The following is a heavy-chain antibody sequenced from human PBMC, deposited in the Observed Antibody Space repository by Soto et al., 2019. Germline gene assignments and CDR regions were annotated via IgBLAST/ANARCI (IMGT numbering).Heavy chain of an antibody. CDR3: AKNFFASSGSFSDY. Sequence: GGSLRLSCAASGFTFSDHYIDWVRQAPGEGLEWVGRSRNKANSYTTEYAASVKGRFTISRDDSKNSLYLQMNSLKTEDTAVYYCAKNFFASSGSFSDYWGQGTLVTV. CDR2: SRNKANSYTT. V-gene: IGHV3-72*01. J-gene: IGHJ4*02. CDR1: GFTFSDHY. D-gene: IGHD3-22*01.